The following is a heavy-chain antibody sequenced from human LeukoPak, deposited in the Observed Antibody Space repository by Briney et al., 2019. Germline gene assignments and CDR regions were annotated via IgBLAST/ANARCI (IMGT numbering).Heavy chain of an antibody. D-gene: IGHD3-3*01. CDR2: FDPEDGET. CDR1: GYTLTELS. V-gene: IGHV1-24*01. J-gene: IGHJ6*02. Sequence: ASVTVSCKVSGYTLTELSMHWVRQAPGKGLEWMGGFDPEDGETIYAQKFQGRVTMTEDTSTDTAYMELSSLRSEDTAVYYCATDGGLASYYDFWSGYYGMDVWGQGTTVTVSS. CDR3: ATDGGLASYYDFWSGYYGMDV.